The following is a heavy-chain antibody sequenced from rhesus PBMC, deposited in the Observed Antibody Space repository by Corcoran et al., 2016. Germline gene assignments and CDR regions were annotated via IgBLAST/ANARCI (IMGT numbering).Heavy chain of an antibody. CDR1: GGSIRDSDY. Sequence: QVQLQESGPGLVKLSETLSLTFAVSGGSIRDSDYWSWIRQLPGKGLEWIGNTYGNSASTYYNPSLKSRVTISKDTSKNHFFLKVSSVTAADTAIYYCATDSGYSSGYNRFDVWGAGVLVTVSS. CDR3: ATDSGYSSGYNRFDV. J-gene: IGHJ5-1*01. V-gene: IGHV4S9*01. CDR2: TYGNSAST. D-gene: IGHD5-24*01.